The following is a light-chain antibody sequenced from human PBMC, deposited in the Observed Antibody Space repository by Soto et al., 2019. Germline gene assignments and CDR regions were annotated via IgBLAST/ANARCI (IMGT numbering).Light chain of an antibody. CDR1: QSISIW. CDR3: QQYDIYWT. V-gene: IGKV1-5*03. J-gene: IGKJ1*01. CDR2: RAS. Sequence: DIQMTQSPSTLSASVGDRVTITCRASQSISIWLAWYQQKPGKAPKLLIYRASSLQSGVPSRFSGGGSGTEFTLTVSSLQPDDIATYYCQQYDIYWTFGQGTKVEI.